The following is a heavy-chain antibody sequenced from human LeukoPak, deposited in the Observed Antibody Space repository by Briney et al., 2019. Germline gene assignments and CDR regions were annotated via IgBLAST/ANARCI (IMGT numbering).Heavy chain of an antibody. D-gene: IGHD6-25*01. CDR2: IIPIFGTA. J-gene: IGHJ4*02. CDR1: GGTFSSYA. V-gene: IGHV1-69*06. CDR3: AKHRLNYYFDY. Sequence: SVKVSCKASGGTFSSYAISWVRQAPGQGLEWMGGIIPIFGTANYAQKFQGRVTITADKSTSTAYMELSSLRSEDTAVYYCAKHRLNYYFDYWGQGTLAAVSS.